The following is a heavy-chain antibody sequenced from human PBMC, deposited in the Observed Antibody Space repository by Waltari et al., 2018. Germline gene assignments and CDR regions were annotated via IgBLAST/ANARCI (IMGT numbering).Heavy chain of an antibody. V-gene: IGHV4-39*01. D-gene: IGHD6-13*01. J-gene: IGHJ5*02. CDR1: GGSISSRSYY. CDR3: ARGETAAAYNWFDP. CDR2: IYYSGST. Sequence: QQQLQESAPGLVKPSETVSLTCTVSGGSISSRSYYWGWIRLPPGKGLEWIGSIYYSGSTYYNPSLKSRVTISVDTSKNQFSLKLSSVTAADTAVYYCARGETAAAYNWFDPWGQGTLVTVSS.